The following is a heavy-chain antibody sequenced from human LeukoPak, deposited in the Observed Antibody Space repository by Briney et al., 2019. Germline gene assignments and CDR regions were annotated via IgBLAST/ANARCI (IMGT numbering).Heavy chain of an antibody. J-gene: IGHJ4*02. V-gene: IGHV4-61*02. CDR3: ARQSSSWYYFDY. D-gene: IGHD6-13*01. CDR1: GGSISSGSYY. CDR2: IYTSGGT. Sequence: PSETLSLTCTVSGGSISSGSYYWSWIRQPAGKGLEWIGRIYTSGGTNYNPSLKSRVTISVDTSKNQFSLKLSSVTAADTAVYYCARQSSSWYYFDYWGQGTLVTVSS.